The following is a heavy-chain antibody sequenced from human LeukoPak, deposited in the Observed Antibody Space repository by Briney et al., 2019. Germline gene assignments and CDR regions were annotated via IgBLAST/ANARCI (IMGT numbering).Heavy chain of an antibody. Sequence: ASVKASCKASGYTFTGYYMHWVRQAPGQGLEWMGRINPNSGGTNYAQKFQGRVTMTRDTSISTAYMELSRLRSDGTAVYYCARGGFKDYYYMDVWGKGTTVTVSS. D-gene: IGHD2-15*01. CDR1: GYTFTGYY. V-gene: IGHV1-2*06. J-gene: IGHJ6*03. CDR2: INPNSGGT. CDR3: ARGGFKDYYYMDV.